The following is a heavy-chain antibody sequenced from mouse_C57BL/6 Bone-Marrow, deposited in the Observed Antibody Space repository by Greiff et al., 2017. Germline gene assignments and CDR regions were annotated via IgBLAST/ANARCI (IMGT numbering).Heavy chain of an antibody. Sequence: QVQLKQPGAELVKPGASVKLSCKASGYTFTSYWMQWVKQRPGQGLEWIGEIDPSDSYTNYNQKFKGKATLTVDTSSRTAYMQLSSLTSEDSAVYYCARGYYYGLRYFDVWGTGTTVTVSS. D-gene: IGHD1-1*01. CDR2: IDPSDSYT. CDR3: ARGYYYGLRYFDV. V-gene: IGHV1-50*01. CDR1: GYTFTSYW. J-gene: IGHJ1*03.